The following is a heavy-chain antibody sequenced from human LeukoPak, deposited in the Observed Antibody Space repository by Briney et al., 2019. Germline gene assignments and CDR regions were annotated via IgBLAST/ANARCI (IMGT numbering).Heavy chain of an antibody. CDR1: GGSISSGDYY. CDR2: IYYSGST. Sequence: SETLSLTCTVSGGSISSGDYYWSSIRQPPGKGLEWIGYIYYSGSTYYNPSLKSRVTISVDTSKNQFSLKLSSVTAADTAVYYCASPCSSTSCYAGAGAFDIWGQGTMVTVSS. V-gene: IGHV4-30-4*01. D-gene: IGHD2-2*01. CDR3: ASPCSSTSCYAGAGAFDI. J-gene: IGHJ3*02.